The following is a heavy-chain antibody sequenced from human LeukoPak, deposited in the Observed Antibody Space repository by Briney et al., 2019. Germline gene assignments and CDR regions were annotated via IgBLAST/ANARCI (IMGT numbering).Heavy chain of an antibody. V-gene: IGHV3-23*01. J-gene: IGHJ4*02. Sequence: QPGGSLRLSCAASGFTFSSYAMSWVRQAPGKGLEWVSAISGRGGSTYCADSVKGRFTISRDNSKNTLYLQMNSLRAEDTAVYHCAKGEGLRYFDWLSGGYFDYWGQGTLVTVSS. CDR2: ISGRGGST. D-gene: IGHD3-9*01. CDR1: GFTFSSYA. CDR3: AKGEGLRYFDWLSGGYFDY.